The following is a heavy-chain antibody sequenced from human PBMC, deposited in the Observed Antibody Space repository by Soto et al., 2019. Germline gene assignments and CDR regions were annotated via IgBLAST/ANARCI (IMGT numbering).Heavy chain of an antibody. CDR1: GYSFTSYW. J-gene: IGHJ5*02. V-gene: IGHV5-10-1*01. D-gene: IGHD4-17*01. CDR3: ARHSFMDYGGIHNWFDP. CDR2: IDPSDSYT. Sequence: PGESLKISCKGSGYSFTSYWISWVRQMPGKGLEWMGRIDPSDSYTNYSPSFQGHVTISADKSISTAYLQWSSLKASDTAMYYCARHSFMDYGGIHNWFDPWGQGTLVTVSS.